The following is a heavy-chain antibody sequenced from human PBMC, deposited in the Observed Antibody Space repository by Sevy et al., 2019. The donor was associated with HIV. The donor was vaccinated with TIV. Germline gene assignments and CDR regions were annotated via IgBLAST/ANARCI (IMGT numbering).Heavy chain of an antibody. CDR3: AKDRVSGTYYTGDFDY. V-gene: IGHV3-23*01. CDR2: ISYSGGST. CDR1: GFTFSTYA. D-gene: IGHD3-10*01. J-gene: IGHJ4*02. Sequence: GGSLRLSCAASGFTFSTYAMTWVRQAPGKGLEWVSVISYSGGSTYYADSVRGQFTISRDNSKNTLYLQMNGLGVGDTAVYYCAKDRVSGTYYTGDFDYWGQGTLVTVSS.